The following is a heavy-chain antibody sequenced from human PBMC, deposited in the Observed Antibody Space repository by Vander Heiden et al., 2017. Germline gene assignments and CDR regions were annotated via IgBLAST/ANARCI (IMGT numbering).Heavy chain of an antibody. CDR1: GFTFHGSA. V-gene: IGHV1-58*01. CDR2: IVVGSGNT. Sequence: QMQLVRSGPEVKKPGTSVKVSCKASGFTFHGSAVQWVRQARGQRLEWIGWIVVGSGNTNYAQKFQERVTITRDMSTSTAYMELSSLRSEDTAVYYCAAALMTTVTTDAFDIWGQVTMVTVSS. J-gene: IGHJ3*02. CDR3: AAALMTTVTTDAFDI. D-gene: IGHD4-17*01.